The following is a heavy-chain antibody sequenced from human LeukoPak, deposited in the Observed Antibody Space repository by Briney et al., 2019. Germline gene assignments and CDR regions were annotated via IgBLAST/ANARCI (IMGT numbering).Heavy chain of an antibody. V-gene: IGHV4-59*01. CDR2: IYYSGTT. CDR3: ARAFYYNSSGYDS. Sequence: SETLSLTCPVCCGSISSYYSSWIRQPPGKGLEWIGYIYYSGTTNYNPSLRRRLTMSVDTSKNQSSLKLSSASAADTAVYYCARAFYYNSSGYDSWGQGTLVTVSS. D-gene: IGHD3-22*01. CDR1: CGSISSYY. J-gene: IGHJ5*01.